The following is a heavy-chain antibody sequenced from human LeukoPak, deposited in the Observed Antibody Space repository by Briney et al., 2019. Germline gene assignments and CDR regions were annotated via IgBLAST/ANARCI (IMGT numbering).Heavy chain of an antibody. D-gene: IGHD3-10*01. CDR1: GFTFSDYY. CDR3: ARDYRGFDP. J-gene: IGHJ5*02. V-gene: IGHV4-38-2*02. CDR2: IYYSGST. Sequence: GSLRLSCAASGFTFSDYYMSWIRQPPGKGLEWIGSIYYSGSTYYNPSLKSRVTISVDTSKNQFSLKLSSVTAADTAVYYCARDYRGFDPWGQGTLVTVSS.